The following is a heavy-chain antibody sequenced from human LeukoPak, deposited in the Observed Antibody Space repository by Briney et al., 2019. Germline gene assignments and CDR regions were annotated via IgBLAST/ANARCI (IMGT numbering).Heavy chain of an antibody. V-gene: IGHV1-69*13. CDR2: IIPIFGTA. CDR3: ASSRDYDILTGYYYYYYGMDV. CDR1: GGTFSIYA. Sequence: SVKVSCTASGGTFSIYAISWVRQAPGQGLEWMGGIIPIFGTANYAQKFQGRVTITADESTSTAYMELSSLRSEDTAVYYCASSRDYDILTGYYYYYYGMDVWGQGTTVTVSS. D-gene: IGHD3-9*01. J-gene: IGHJ6*02.